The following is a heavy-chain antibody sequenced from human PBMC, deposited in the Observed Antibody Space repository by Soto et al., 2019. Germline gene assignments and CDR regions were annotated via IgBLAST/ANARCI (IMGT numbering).Heavy chain of an antibody. J-gene: IGHJ6*02. CDR2: ISYDGSNK. Sequence: QVQLVESGGGVVQPGRSLRLSCAASGFTFSSYAMHWVRQAPGKGLEWVAVISYDGSNKYYADSVKGRFTISRENSKNTMYLQMNRLRAEDTAVYYCARDGVTAEMGGYYYYGLDVWGQGTTVTVSS. V-gene: IGHV3-30-3*01. CDR1: GFTFSSYA. CDR3: ARDGVTAEMGGYYYYGLDV. D-gene: IGHD2-2*01.